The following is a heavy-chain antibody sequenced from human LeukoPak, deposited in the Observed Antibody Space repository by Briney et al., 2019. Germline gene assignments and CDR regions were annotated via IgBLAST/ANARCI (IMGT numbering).Heavy chain of an antibody. J-gene: IGHJ4*02. CDR1: GYSFTSYR. Sequence: GESLKISCKGSGYSFTSYRIGWVRQMPGKGLEWMGIIYPGDSDTRYSPSFQGQVTISADKSISTAYLQWSSLKASDTAMYYCAGLLSDFWSGSRIDYWGQGTLVNGSS. D-gene: IGHD3-3*01. V-gene: IGHV5-51*01. CDR3: AGLLSDFWSGSRIDY. CDR2: IYPGDSDT.